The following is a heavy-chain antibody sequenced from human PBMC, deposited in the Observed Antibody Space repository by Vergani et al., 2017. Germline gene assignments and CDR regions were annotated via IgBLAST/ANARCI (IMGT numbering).Heavy chain of an antibody. Sequence: QVQLQESGPGLVKPSQTLSLTCTVSGGSISSGSYYWSWIRQPAGKGLEWIGRIYTSGSTNYNPSLKSRVTMSVDTSKNQFSLKLSSVTAADTAVYYCARDAGRWEATREHWGQGTLVTVSS. V-gene: IGHV4-61*02. D-gene: IGHD5-12*01. CDR2: IYTSGST. J-gene: IGHJ1*01. CDR3: ARDAGRWEATREH. CDR1: GGSISSGSYY.